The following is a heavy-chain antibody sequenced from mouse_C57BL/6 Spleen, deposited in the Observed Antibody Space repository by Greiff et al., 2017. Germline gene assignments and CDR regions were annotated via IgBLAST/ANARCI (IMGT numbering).Heavy chain of an antibody. CDR1: GFSLTSYA. D-gene: IGHD2-5*01. Sequence: VQLQQSGPGLVAPSQSLSITCTVSGFSLTSYAISWVRQPPGKGLEWLGVIWTGGGTNYNSALKSRLSISKDNSKSQVFLKMNSLQTDDTARYYCARGSNYDYYAMDYWGQGTSVTVSS. CDR2: IWTGGGT. V-gene: IGHV2-9-1*01. J-gene: IGHJ4*01. CDR3: ARGSNYDYYAMDY.